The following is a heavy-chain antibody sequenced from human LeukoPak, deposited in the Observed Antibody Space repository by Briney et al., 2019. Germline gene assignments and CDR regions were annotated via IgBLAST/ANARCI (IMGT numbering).Heavy chain of an antibody. CDR1: GGSFSGYY. Sequence: PSETLSLTCAVYGGSFSGYYWSWIRQPPGKGLEWIGEINHSGSTNYNPSLKSRVTISVDTSKNQFSLKLSSVTAADTAVYYCARGARSKYDFWSGYYYFDYWGQGTLVTVSS. CDR3: ARGARSKYDFWSGYYYFDY. D-gene: IGHD3-3*01. V-gene: IGHV4-34*01. J-gene: IGHJ4*02. CDR2: INHSGST.